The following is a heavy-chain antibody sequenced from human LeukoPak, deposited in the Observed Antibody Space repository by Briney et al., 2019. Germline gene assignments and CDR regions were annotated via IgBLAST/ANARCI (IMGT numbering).Heavy chain of an antibody. Sequence: GASVKVSCKASGGTFSSYAISWVRQAPGQGLEWMGGIIPIFGTANYAQKFQGRVTITADESTSTAYMELSSLRSEDTAVYYCASANPARSTIFGVVIPNWFDPWGQGTLVTVSS. CDR1: GGTFSSYA. CDR3: ASANPARSTIFGVVIPNWFDP. J-gene: IGHJ5*02. CDR2: IIPIFGTA. V-gene: IGHV1-69*13. D-gene: IGHD3-3*01.